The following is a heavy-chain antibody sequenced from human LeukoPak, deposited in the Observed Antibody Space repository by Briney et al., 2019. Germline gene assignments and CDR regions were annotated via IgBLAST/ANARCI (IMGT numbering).Heavy chain of an antibody. CDR2: ISWNSGSI. Sequence: GGSLRLSCAASGFTFDDYAMHWVRQAPGKGLEWVSGISWNSGSIGYADSVKGRFTISRDNAKNSLYLQMNSLRAEDTAVYYCARDPIYYYDSSGYFDYWGQGTLVTVSS. V-gene: IGHV3-9*01. J-gene: IGHJ4*02. D-gene: IGHD3-22*01. CDR3: ARDPIYYYDSSGYFDY. CDR1: GFTFDDYA.